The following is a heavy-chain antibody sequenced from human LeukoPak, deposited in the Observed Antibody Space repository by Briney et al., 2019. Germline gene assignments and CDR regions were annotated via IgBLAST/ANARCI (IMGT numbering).Heavy chain of an antibody. CDR1: GYTFPDYY. V-gene: IGHV1-2*06. CDR2: INPNSGGT. J-gene: IGHJ6*02. CDR3: ARDGGYCSSGTICYSRAEYYYYGMDV. Sequence: ASVKVSCKGSGYTFPDYYIYWVRQAPGQGLEWMGRINPNSGGTNYAQKFQGRVTMTRDTSISTVYMELSRLRSDDTAVYYCARDGGYCSSGTICYSRAEYYYYGMDVWGQGTTVTVSS. D-gene: IGHD2-2*01.